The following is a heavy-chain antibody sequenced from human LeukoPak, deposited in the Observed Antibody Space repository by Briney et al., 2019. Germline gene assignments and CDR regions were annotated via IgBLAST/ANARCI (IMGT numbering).Heavy chain of an antibody. CDR2: INPSGGST. Sequence: ASVKVSCKASGYTFTSYYVHWVRQAPGQGLEWMGIINPSGGSTSYAQKFQGRVTMTRDTSTSTVYVELSSLRSEDTAVYYCARGSVNTYYYYGMDVWGQGTTVTVSS. CDR3: ARGSVNTYYYYGMDV. CDR1: GYTFTSYY. V-gene: IGHV1-46*01. J-gene: IGHJ6*02. D-gene: IGHD4-11*01.